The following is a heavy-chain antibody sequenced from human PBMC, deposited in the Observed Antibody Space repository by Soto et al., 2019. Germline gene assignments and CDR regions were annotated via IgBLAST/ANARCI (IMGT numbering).Heavy chain of an antibody. V-gene: IGHV1-69*01. Sequence: SVKVSCKASGGTFGSNAISWVRQAPGQGLEWMGGIIPMFDIVHFAQKFQARVTITADEFTSTANMDLCLLRPEDPAIANSRREAEHGYFDFWGEGTPVALS. CDR3: RREAEHGYFDF. CDR1: GGTFGSNA. J-gene: IGHJ4*02. D-gene: IGHD6-13*01. CDR2: IIPMFDIV.